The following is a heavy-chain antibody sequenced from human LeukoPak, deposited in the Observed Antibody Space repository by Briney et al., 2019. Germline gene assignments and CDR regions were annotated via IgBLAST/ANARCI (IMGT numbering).Heavy chain of an antibody. CDR1: GYTFTGYY. Sequence: ASVKVSSKTSGYTFTGYYMHWVRQAPGQGLEWMGWISPNTDGTNYAQNFQGRVTMTSDTSISTAYMELSSLRSDDTAMYYCARAPMIVVVFPPRLDFWGQGTLVTVSS. CDR2: ISPNTDGT. CDR3: ARAPMIVVVFPPRLDF. J-gene: IGHJ4*02. D-gene: IGHD3-22*01. V-gene: IGHV1-2*02.